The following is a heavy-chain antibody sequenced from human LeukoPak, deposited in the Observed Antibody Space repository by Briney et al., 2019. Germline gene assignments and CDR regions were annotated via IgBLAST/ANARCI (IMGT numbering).Heavy chain of an antibody. J-gene: IGHJ4*02. CDR3: ARGGPYCSGGSCYGYYFDY. V-gene: IGHV4-34*01. CDR2: INHSGST. D-gene: IGHD2-15*01. Sequence: SETLSLTCAVYGGSFSGYYRSWIRQPPGKGLEWIGEINHSGSTNYNPSLKSRVTISVDTSKNQFSLKLSSVTAADTAVYYCARGGPYCSGGSCYGYYFDYWGQGTLVTVSS. CDR1: GGSFSGYY.